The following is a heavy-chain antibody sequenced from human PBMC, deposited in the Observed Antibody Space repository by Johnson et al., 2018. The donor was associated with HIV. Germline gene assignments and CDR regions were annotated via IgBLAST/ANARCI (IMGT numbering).Heavy chain of an antibody. CDR3: ARGGARSSGYYSAFDI. Sequence: QVQLVESGGGVVQPGRSLRLSCAASGFTFSTYDMHWVRQAPGKGLEWVAIISYDGSNKYYADSVKGRFTISRDNSKNTLYLQMNSLRAEDTAVYYCARGGARSSGYYSAFDIWGQGTMVTVSS. CDR2: ISYDGSNK. CDR1: GFTFSTYD. D-gene: IGHD3-22*01. V-gene: IGHV3-30*03. J-gene: IGHJ3*02.